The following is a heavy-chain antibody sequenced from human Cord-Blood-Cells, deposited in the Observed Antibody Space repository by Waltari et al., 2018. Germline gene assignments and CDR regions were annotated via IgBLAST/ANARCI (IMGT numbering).Heavy chain of an antibody. D-gene: IGHD2-2*01. CDR3: ARLTKCSSTSCYDY. J-gene: IGHJ4*02. Sequence: VRQMPGKGLEWMGIIYPGDSDTRYSPSFQGQVTISADKSISTAYLQWSSLKASDTAMYYCARLTKCSSTSCYDYWGQGTLVTVSS. V-gene: IGHV5-51*01. CDR2: IYPGDSDT.